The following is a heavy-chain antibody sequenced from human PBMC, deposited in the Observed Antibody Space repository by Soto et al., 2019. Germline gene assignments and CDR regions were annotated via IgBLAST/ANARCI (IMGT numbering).Heavy chain of an antibody. CDR2: IFYSGST. V-gene: IGHV4-39*07. CDR1: VGSISGSYYY. J-gene: IGHJ4*02. D-gene: IGHD2-8*01. Sequence: SETLSLTCAVSVGSISGSYYYWAWLRQSPGKGPEWIGSIFYSGSTSYNPSLESRVTISVDTSKNQFSLKLSSVTAADTAVYYCARVRGYCTNGVCYSRVAAVFDYWGQGTLVTVSS. CDR3: ARVRGYCTNGVCYSRVAAVFDY.